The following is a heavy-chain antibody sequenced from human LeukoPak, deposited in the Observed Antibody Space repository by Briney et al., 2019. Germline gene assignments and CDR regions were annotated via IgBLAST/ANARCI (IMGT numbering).Heavy chain of an antibody. J-gene: IGHJ6*02. Sequence: ASVKVSCKASGFTFTSYGFNWVRQAPGQGLEWMGWISAYSGNTNFAQKFQGRVTMTTDTSTRTVYMELRSLRSDDTAVYCCARDGVEMATYYYYAMDVWGQGTTVTVSS. CDR2: ISAYSGNT. CDR3: ARDGVEMATYYYYAMDV. D-gene: IGHD5-24*01. CDR1: GFTFTSYG. V-gene: IGHV1-18*04.